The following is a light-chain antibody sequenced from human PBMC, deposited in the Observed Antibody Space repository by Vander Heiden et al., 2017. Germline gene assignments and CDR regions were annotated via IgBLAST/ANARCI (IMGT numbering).Light chain of an antibody. J-gene: IGLJ2*01. CDR1: RTNIATNY. CDR2: MSS. Sequence: SLLTLPPSPPVTPRPRVSISCSGSRTNIATNYVYWYQQLPGTAPKLLIYMSSQRPSGVPDRFSGSKSGTSASLAISGLRSEDEADYYCASWDESLSGGVFGGGTKLTVL. V-gene: IGLV1-47*01. CDR3: ASWDESLSGGV.